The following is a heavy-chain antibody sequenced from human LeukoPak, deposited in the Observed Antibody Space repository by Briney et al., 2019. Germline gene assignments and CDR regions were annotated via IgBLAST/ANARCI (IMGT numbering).Heavy chain of an antibody. V-gene: IGHV4-4*07. D-gene: IGHD4-4*01. J-gene: IGHJ4*02. CDR3: ARETNYSIDY. CDR1: GGSISTYY. CDR2: TRRSGTT. Sequence: SETLSLTCSVSGGSISTYYWNWIRQPAGEGLEWIGRTRRSGTTNYNPSLKSRVTISVDTSKNQFSLKLSSVTAADTAVYYCARETNYSIDYWGQGTLVTVSS.